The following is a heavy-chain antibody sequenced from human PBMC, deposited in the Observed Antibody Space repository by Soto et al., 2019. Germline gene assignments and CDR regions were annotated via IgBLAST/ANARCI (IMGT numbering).Heavy chain of an antibody. D-gene: IGHD3-16*02. CDR1: GGSFSGYY. V-gene: IGHV4-34*01. CDR3: ARAGRYREYFQH. CDR2: INHSGGT. Sequence: SETLSLTCAVYGGSFSGYYWSWIRQPPGKGLEWIGEINHSGGTNYNPSLKSRVTISVDTSKNQFSLKLSSVTAADTAVYYCARAGRYREYFQHWGQGTLVTVSS. J-gene: IGHJ1*01.